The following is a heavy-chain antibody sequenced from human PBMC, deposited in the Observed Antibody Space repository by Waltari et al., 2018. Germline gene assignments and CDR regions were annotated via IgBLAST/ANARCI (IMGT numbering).Heavy chain of an antibody. V-gene: IGHV3-21*01. CDR2: ISSSSSYI. CDR1: GVTFSSYS. CDR3: ARKMGYDFWSGYYVVGYYYFDY. D-gene: IGHD3-3*01. Sequence: EVQLVESGGGLVKPGGSLRLSCAASGVTFSSYSMNWVRQAPGKGQEWVSSISSSSSYIYYADSVKGRFTISRDNAKNSLYLQMNSLRAEDTAVYYCARKMGYDFWSGYYVVGYYYFDYWGQGTLVTVSS. J-gene: IGHJ4*02.